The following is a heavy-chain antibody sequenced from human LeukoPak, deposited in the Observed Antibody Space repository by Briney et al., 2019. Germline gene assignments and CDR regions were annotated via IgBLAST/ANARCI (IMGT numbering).Heavy chain of an antibody. D-gene: IGHD2-2*03. V-gene: IGHV3-11*01. CDR3: ARRKYGYYYMDV. Sequence: GGSLRLSCAASGFTFSDYYMNWIRQAPGKGLEWVSYISSDGSSRIYYADSVNGRFTISRDNAKNLLFLQMSSLRAEDMAVYYCARRKYGYYYMDVWGKGTTVAVSS. CDR2: ISSDGSSRI. J-gene: IGHJ6*03. CDR1: GFTFSDYY.